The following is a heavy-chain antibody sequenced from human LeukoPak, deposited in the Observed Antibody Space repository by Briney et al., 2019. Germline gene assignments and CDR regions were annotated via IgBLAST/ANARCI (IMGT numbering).Heavy chain of an antibody. CDR3: AKVGHGGYYFDY. J-gene: IGHJ4*02. CDR2: ISGSGGST. V-gene: IGHV3-23*01. Sequence: GGPLRLSCAASGFTFSSYAMSWVRQAPGKGLEWVSAISGSGGSTYYADSVKGRFTISRGNSKNTLYLQMNSLRAEDTAVYYCAKVGHGGYYFDYWGQGTLVTVSS. D-gene: IGHD3-22*01. CDR1: GFTFSSYA.